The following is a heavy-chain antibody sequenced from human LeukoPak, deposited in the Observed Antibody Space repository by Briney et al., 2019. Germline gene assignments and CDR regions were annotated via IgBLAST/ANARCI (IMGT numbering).Heavy chain of an antibody. Sequence: PGRSLRLSCTASGFTFGDYAMSWVRQAPGKGLEWVGFIRSKAYGGTTEYAASVKGRFTISRDDSQSIAYLQMNSLKTEDTAVYYCTRDLEGVLRYFDWSPDRREFDYWGQGTLVTVSS. CDR1: GFTFGDYA. J-gene: IGHJ4*02. CDR3: TRDLEGVLRYFDWSPDRREFDY. D-gene: IGHD3-9*01. CDR2: IRSKAYGGTT. V-gene: IGHV3-49*04.